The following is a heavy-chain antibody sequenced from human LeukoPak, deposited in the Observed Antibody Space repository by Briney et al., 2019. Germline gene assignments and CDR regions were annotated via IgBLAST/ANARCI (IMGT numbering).Heavy chain of an antibody. Sequence: SETLSLTCPVSSGSISSGVYYWSWIRQHPGKGLEWIGYIYYSGSTYYNPSLKSRVTISVDTSKNQFSLKLSSVTGADMGVYYCARGVRWLQLSYFDYWGQGTLVTVSS. CDR3: ARGVRWLQLSYFDY. D-gene: IGHD5-24*01. CDR1: SGSISSGVYY. V-gene: IGHV4-31*03. J-gene: IGHJ4*02. CDR2: IYYSGST.